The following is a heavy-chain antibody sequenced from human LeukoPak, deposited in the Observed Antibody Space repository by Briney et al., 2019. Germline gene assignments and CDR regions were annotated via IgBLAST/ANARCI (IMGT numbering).Heavy chain of an antibody. CDR2: INPSGGST. CDR1: GYTFTSYY. J-gene: IGHJ4*02. D-gene: IGHD1-26*01. Sequence: ASVKVSCKASGYTFTSYYMHWGRQAPGQGLEWMGIINPSGGSTSYAQKFQGRVTMTRDMSTSTVYMELSSLRSEDTAVYYCARQYGGSYYSYWGQGTLVTVSS. CDR3: ARQYGGSYYSY. V-gene: IGHV1-46*01.